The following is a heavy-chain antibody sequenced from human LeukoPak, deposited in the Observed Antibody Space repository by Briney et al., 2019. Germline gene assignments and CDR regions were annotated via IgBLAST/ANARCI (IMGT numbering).Heavy chain of an antibody. CDR1: RFIFNNYW. V-gene: IGHV3-74*01. CDR2: VNNDGSAT. D-gene: IGHD2/OR15-2a*01. J-gene: IGHJ4*02. CDR3: TSFFETN. Sequence: GSLRISCAASRFIFNNYWINWVRPASGKGLVWVSHVNNDGSATSYADSVKGRFTISRDSAKNTVYLHMNSLRVEDTAVYYCTSFFETNWGQGTLVTVSS.